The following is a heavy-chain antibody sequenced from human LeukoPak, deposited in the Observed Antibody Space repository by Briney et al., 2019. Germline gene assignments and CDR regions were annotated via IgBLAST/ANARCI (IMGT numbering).Heavy chain of an antibody. Sequence: AGGSLRLSCAASGFTFSNYEMHWVRQAPGKGLEWVSAISGSGGSTYYADPVKGRFTISRDNSKNTLYLQMNSLRAEDTAVYYCAKDRAPNYYYYYYMDVWGKGTTVTISS. V-gene: IGHV3-23*01. CDR3: AKDRAPNYYYYYYMDV. CDR1: GFTFSNYE. J-gene: IGHJ6*03. CDR2: ISGSGGST.